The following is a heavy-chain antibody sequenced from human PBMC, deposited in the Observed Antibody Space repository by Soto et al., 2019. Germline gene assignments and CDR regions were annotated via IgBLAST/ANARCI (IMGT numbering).Heavy chain of an antibody. CDR3: ARGYLTRCMVY. D-gene: IGHD2-8*01. J-gene: IGHJ4*02. Sequence: QVQLQQWGAGLLKPSETLSLTCAVYGGSFSGYYWSWIRQPPGKGLEWIGEINHSGSTNYNPSLKCRVTISVDTSKNQFCLKLSSVTAADTGVYYCARGYLTRCMVYWGQGTLVTVSS. V-gene: IGHV4-34*01. CDR1: GGSFSGYY. CDR2: INHSGST.